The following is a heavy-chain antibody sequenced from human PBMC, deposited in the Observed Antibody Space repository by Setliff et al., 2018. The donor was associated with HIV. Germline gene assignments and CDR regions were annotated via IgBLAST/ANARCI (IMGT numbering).Heavy chain of an antibody. D-gene: IGHD6-6*01. CDR2: IYYSGST. CDR3: ARAHIGIAARWSGWFDP. J-gene: IGHJ5*02. Sequence: SETLSLTCTVSGGSISSYYWSWIRQPPGKGLEWIGYIYYSGSTNYNPSLKSRVTISVDTSKNQFSLRLSSVTAADTAVYYCARAHIGIAARWSGWFDPGGQGTLVTVSS. V-gene: IGHV4-59*01. CDR1: GGSISSYY.